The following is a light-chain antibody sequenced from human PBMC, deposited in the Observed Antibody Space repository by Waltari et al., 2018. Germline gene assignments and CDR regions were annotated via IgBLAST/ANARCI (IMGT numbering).Light chain of an antibody. Sequence: DIQMTQSPSTLSASVGDRVTITCRASQTIDYWLAWYQQKPGKAPNLLIYRASTLKSGVPSMFSGSGSGTEFTLTISSLQPDDFATYYCQQYNTYTYSFGQGTNLEIK. V-gene: IGKV1-5*03. CDR3: QQYNTYTYS. J-gene: IGKJ2*03. CDR2: RAS. CDR1: QTIDYW.